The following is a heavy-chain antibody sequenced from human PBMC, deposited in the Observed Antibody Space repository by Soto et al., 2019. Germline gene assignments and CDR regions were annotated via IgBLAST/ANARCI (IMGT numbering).Heavy chain of an antibody. D-gene: IGHD5-18*01. Sequence: QVQLQESGPGLVKPSGTLSLTCAVSGGSIGSGNWWSWVRQPPRKGLEWIGEISHSGSTNYNPSLKRRRTISVDRSNNQFSLRLTSVTAADTAVYYCASHRGNTYGPYDYWGQGTLVTVSS. V-gene: IGHV4-4*02. J-gene: IGHJ4*02. CDR2: ISHSGST. CDR1: GGSIGSGNW. CDR3: ASHRGNTYGPYDY.